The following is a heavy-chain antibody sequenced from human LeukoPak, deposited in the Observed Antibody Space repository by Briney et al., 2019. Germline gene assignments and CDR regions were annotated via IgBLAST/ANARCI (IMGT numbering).Heavy chain of an antibody. V-gene: IGHV3-21*01. CDR1: GFTFSSYS. D-gene: IGHD5-18*01. Sequence: GGSLRLSCAASGFTFSSYSMNWVRQTPGKGLEWVSSISSSSSYIYYADSVKGRFTISRDNAKNSLYLQMNSLRAEDTAVYYCARTQLWRNNDYYYYGMDVWGQGTTVTVSS. J-gene: IGHJ6*02. CDR2: ISSSSSYI. CDR3: ARTQLWRNNDYYYYGMDV.